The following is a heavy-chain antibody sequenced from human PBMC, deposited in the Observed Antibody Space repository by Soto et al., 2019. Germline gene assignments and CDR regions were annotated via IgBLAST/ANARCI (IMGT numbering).Heavy chain of an antibody. CDR1: GYTFTSYG. Sequence: QVHLVQSGAGVKKPGASVKVSCKASGYTFTSYGITWVRQAPGQGLEWMGWISAHNGNTDYAQKLQGRVIVTRDTSTSTAYMELRSLISDDTAVYYCARGRYGDYWGQGALVTVSS. V-gene: IGHV1-18*01. J-gene: IGHJ4*02. CDR2: ISAHNGNT. CDR3: ARGRYGDY. D-gene: IGHD1-1*01.